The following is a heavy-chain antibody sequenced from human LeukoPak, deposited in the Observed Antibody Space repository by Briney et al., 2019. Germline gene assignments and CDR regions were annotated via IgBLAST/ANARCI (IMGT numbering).Heavy chain of an antibody. J-gene: IGHJ4*02. CDR2: ITHDGSIK. Sequence: PGGSLRLSCAASGVTFSTSAMHWVRQAPGKGLEWVAVITHDGSIKYYGDSVKGRFTISRDNSKNTLYLQMNSLRAEDTAVYYCARAPTLTYYDSSGYAFDYWGQGTLVTVSS. V-gene: IGHV3-30*03. CDR1: GVTFSTSA. D-gene: IGHD3-22*01. CDR3: ARAPTLTYYDSSGYAFDY.